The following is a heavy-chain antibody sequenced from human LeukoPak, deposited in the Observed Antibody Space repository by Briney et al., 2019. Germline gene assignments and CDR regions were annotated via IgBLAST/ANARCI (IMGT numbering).Heavy chain of an antibody. V-gene: IGHV4-59*01. CDR2: IYYSGST. CDR3: ARGLGDYGSY. CDR1: GGSISSYY. Sequence: SETLSLTCTVSGGSISSYYWSWIRQPPGKGLEWIGYIYYSGSTNYNPSLKSRVTISVDTSKNQFSLKLSSVTAADTAVYYCARGLGDYGSYWGQGTLVTVSS. J-gene: IGHJ4*02. D-gene: IGHD4-17*01.